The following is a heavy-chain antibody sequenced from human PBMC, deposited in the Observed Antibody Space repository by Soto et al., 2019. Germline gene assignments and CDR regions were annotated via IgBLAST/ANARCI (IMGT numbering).Heavy chain of an antibody. V-gene: IGHV1-2*04. D-gene: IGHD2-2*01. CDR2: INPNRGGT. CDR1: GYTFTGYY. CDR3: ARDPNGIHVPNPHPTWGTSSHYYGMDV. Sequence: QVQLVQSGAEVKKPGASVKVSCKASGYTFTGYYMHWVRQAPEQGLEWMGWINPNRGGTNYAQKFQGWVTMTRDTSISTAYMELSRLRSDDTAVYYCARDPNGIHVPNPHPTWGTSSHYYGMDVWGQGTTVTVSS. J-gene: IGHJ6*02.